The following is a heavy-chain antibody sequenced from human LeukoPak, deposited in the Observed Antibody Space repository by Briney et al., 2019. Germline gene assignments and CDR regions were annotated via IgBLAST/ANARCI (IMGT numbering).Heavy chain of an antibody. D-gene: IGHD3-22*01. CDR1: GFTFDDYG. V-gene: IGHV3-20*04. CDR2: INWNGGST. CDR3: ARLDSSGYYSSSNFDC. J-gene: IGHJ4*02. Sequence: GGSLRLSCAASGFTFDDYGMSWVRQAPGKGLEWISGINWNGGSTGYADSVKGRFTISRDNAKNSLYLQMNSLRAEDTALYYCARLDSSGYYSSSNFDCWGQGTLVTVSS.